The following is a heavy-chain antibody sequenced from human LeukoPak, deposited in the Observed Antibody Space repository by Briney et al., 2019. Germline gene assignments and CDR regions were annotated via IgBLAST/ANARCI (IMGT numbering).Heavy chain of an antibody. CDR3: ARAPREGFSGSYHDY. D-gene: IGHD1-26*01. V-gene: IGHV3-66*02. J-gene: IGHJ4*02. CDR1: GFTFSSYA. CDR2: IYSGGST. Sequence: GGSLRLSCAASGFTFSSYAMNWVRQAPGKGLEWVSVIYSGGSTYYADSVKGRFTISRDNSKNTLYLQMASLRGEDTAVYYCARAPREGFSGSYHDYWGQGTLVTVSS.